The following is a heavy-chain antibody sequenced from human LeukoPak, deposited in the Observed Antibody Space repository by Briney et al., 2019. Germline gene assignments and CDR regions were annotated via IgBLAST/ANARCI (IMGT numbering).Heavy chain of an antibody. Sequence: PSQTLSLTCAVSGGSISSGDFPWSWIRQPPGKGLEWIGYIFHTGHTSYNPSLKSRVTISVDMSKNHLSLRLTSVTAADTAVYYCARGFYGAGSHSDYWGQGTLVTVSS. CDR3: ARGFYGAGSHSDY. CDR1: GGSISSGDFP. CDR2: IFHTGHT. V-gene: IGHV4-30-2*01. D-gene: IGHD3-10*01. J-gene: IGHJ4*02.